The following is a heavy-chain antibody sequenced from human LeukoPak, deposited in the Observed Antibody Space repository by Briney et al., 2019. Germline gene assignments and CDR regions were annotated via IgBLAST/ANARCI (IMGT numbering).Heavy chain of an antibody. Sequence: GGSLRLSCAASGFTFSSYWMSWVRQAPGKGLEWVANIKQDGSEIYYVDSVKGRFTISRDNAKNSLYLQMNSLRADDTAVYYCAKDKQQLANFDYWGQGTLVTVSS. D-gene: IGHD6-13*01. V-gene: IGHV3-7*03. J-gene: IGHJ4*02. CDR1: GFTFSSYW. CDR2: IKQDGSEI. CDR3: AKDKQQLANFDY.